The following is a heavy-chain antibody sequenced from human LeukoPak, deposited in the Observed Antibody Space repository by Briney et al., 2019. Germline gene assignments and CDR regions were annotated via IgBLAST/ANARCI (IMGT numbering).Heavy chain of an antibody. V-gene: IGHV3-7*01. CDR2: IKQDSGER. D-gene: IGHD1-26*01. Sequence: GGSLRLSCAASGFTLSSYWMTWVRQAPGRALEWVANIKQDSGERYYVDSVRGRFTISRDNARTSLSLQLNSLRVEDTAMYYCVRDTGGIGSYPDYWGPGTLVTVSS. J-gene: IGHJ4*02. CDR3: VRDTGGIGSYPDY. CDR1: GFTLSSYW.